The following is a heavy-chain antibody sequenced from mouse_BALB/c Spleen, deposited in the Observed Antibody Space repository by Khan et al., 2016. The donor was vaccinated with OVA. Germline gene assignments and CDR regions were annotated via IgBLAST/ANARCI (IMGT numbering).Heavy chain of an antibody. J-gene: IGHJ3*01. Sequence: VELVESGPGQVQPSQSLSITCTASGFSLTTYGVHWVRQSPGKGLEWLGLIWSGGTTDYSAAFISRMGITKDNSKGEFFFKMNNLQANDTAIDYCARNYDYDESLAYWGQGTLVTVSA. CDR1: GFSLTTYG. CDR3: ARNYDYDESLAY. V-gene: IGHV2-2*02. CDR2: IWSGGTT. D-gene: IGHD2-4*01.